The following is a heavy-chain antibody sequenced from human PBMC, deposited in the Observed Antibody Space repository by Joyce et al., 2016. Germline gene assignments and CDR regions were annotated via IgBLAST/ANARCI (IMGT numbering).Heavy chain of an antibody. CDR2: ISSSGTVT. Sequence: EVLLVESGGGLVQPVGSLRLSCDASGVILNRNEMNWVRKVTGKGKEWVAEISSSGTVTYNADSVKGRFSSYRDNGKNLVYLQMNSRRAEDTAVYYCAREGRIETIMGGDDYYYGMDVWGQGTTVTVSS. CDR3: AREGRIETIMGGDDYYYGMDV. J-gene: IGHJ6*02. V-gene: IGHV3-48*03. CDR1: GVILNRNE. D-gene: IGHD2-8*01.